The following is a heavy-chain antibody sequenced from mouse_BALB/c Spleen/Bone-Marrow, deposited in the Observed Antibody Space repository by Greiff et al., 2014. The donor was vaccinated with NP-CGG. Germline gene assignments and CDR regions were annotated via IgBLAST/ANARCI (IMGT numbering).Heavy chain of an antibody. CDR2: INPINGGT. V-gene: IGHV1S81*02. J-gene: IGHJ1*01. D-gene: IGHD1-1*01. Sequence: VQLQQSGAELVKPGASVKLSCKASGYTFTSYYMYWVRLRPGQGLEWIGEINPINGGTNFSEKFKGRATLTVDKSSSTAFMQLSTLTSEDSAVYYCTRSNYGYWYFDVWGAGTTVTVSS. CDR3: TRSNYGYWYFDV. CDR1: GYTFTSYY.